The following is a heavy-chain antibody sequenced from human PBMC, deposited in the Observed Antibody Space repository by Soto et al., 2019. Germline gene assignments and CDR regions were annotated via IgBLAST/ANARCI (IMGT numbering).Heavy chain of an antibody. D-gene: IGHD2-15*01. CDR1: GFTFSGSV. J-gene: IGHJ4*02. V-gene: IGHV3-73*02. CDR2: IGMKSNNFAT. Sequence: EVQLVESGGGLVQPGGSLRLSCAASGFTFSGSVMHWVRQASGKGLEWVGRIGMKSNNFATAYAASVKGRFSISRDDSEKMWALQMNSLQTEATAVYYCSRQDCSGDACLQPNWGQGTLVTVSS. CDR3: SRQDCSGDACLQPN.